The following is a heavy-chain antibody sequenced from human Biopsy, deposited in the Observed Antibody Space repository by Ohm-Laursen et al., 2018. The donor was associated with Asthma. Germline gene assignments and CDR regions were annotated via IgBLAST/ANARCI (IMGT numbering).Heavy chain of an antibody. V-gene: IGHV4-31*03. CDR3: ARIPRRSGSYFVDY. Sequence: SQTLSLTCTVSGDSITSGGWCWNWIRQQPGKGLERIGYSSHSGNSYFNPSLKSRVSFSRDTSKNQFSLRLSSVTAADTAMYYCARIPRRSGSYFVDYWGQGTLVTVSS. J-gene: IGHJ4*02. D-gene: IGHD3-22*01. CDR2: SSHSGNS. CDR1: GDSITSGGWC.